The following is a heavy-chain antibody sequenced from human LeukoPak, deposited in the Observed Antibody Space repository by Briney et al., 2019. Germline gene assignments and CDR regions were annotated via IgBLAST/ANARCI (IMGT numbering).Heavy chain of an antibody. CDR3: ARLFSHAAGYFDY. J-gene: IGHJ4*02. V-gene: IGHV5-51*01. Sequence: GESLKISCKGSGYSFTNYWIGWVRQTPGKGLEWMGIINPDDSEIKYSPSFQGQVTISADKSISTAYLQWSSLKASDTAMYYCARLFSHAAGYFDYWGQGTLVTVSS. D-gene: IGHD2/OR15-2a*01. CDR1: GYSFTNYW. CDR2: INPDDSEI.